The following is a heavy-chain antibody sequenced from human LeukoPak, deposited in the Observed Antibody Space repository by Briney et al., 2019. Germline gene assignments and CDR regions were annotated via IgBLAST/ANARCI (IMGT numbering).Heavy chain of an antibody. Sequence: GGSLRLSCTASGSIFRDYGMSWVRQAPGKGLEGGSAISGNALNTNYADSVKGRFTISREKSKNTLSLQLNRLRAEDTALYYCATDVGGSMFDYWGRGTLVTVSS. CDR1: GSIFRDYG. D-gene: IGHD3-10*01. J-gene: IGHJ4*02. CDR3: ATDVGGSMFDY. V-gene: IGHV3-23*01. CDR2: ISGNALNT.